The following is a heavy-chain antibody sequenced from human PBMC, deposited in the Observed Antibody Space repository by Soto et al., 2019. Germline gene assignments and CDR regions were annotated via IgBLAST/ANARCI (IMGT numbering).Heavy chain of an antibody. Sequence: PSETLSLTGAVYGGAFSGYYWSWIRQPPGKGLEWSGEIHHSGSTNSNPSLKSRVTISVDTSKNHFSLKLSSVTAADTAVYYCARGLVLMVYVENGFDPWGQGTLVTVSS. D-gene: IGHD2-8*01. J-gene: IGHJ5*02. CDR1: GGAFSGYY. CDR2: IHHSGST. V-gene: IGHV4-34*01. CDR3: ARGLVLMVYVENGFDP.